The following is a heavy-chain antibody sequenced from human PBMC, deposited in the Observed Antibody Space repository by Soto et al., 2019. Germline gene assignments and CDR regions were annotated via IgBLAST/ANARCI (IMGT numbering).Heavy chain of an antibody. CDR2: MYNTGST. CDR3: ARAPIE. V-gene: IGHV4-59*12. CDR1: GGSISGYY. D-gene: IGHD1-26*01. J-gene: IGHJ4*02. Sequence: PSETLSLTCTVSGGSISGYYWSWIRQPPGKGLEWIGSMYNTGSTVYNPSFKSRVTISVDTSKNQFSLKLSSVTAADTAVYYCARAPIEWGQGTLVTVSS.